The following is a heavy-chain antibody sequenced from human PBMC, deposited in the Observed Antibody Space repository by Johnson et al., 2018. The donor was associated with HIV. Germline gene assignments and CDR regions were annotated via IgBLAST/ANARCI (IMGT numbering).Heavy chain of an antibody. Sequence: VQLVESGGGWVKPGGSLRLSCAASGFTFTNAWMTWVRQAPGKGLEWVGRIKSKTDGGTTDYAAPVKGKFSISRDDSKNTLYLQMNSLKTEDTAVYYCSTGFSSWAFDIWGQGTMVTVSS. CDR2: IKSKTDGGTT. V-gene: IGHV3-15*05. CDR1: GFTFTNAW. J-gene: IGHJ3*02. D-gene: IGHD6-13*01. CDR3: STGFSSWAFDI.